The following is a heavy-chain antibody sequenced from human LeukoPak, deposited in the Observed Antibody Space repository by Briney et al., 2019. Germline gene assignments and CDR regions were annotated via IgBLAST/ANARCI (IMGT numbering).Heavy chain of an antibody. V-gene: IGHV3-30*03. J-gene: IGHJ2*01. CDR3: AREAAWGNWYFDH. CDR2: IGDTGRAK. D-gene: IGHD3-16*01. Sequence: GRSLRLSCAASGFTFSRHGMHWVRQAPGKGLEWVAVIGDTGRAKYYADSVEGRFTASRDNFKNTLYLEMNSLRYDDTALYYCAREAAWGNWYFDHWGRGTLVTVSS. CDR1: GFTFSRHG.